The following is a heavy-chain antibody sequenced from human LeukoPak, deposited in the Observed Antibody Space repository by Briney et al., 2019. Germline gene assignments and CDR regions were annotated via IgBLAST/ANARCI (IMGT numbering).Heavy chain of an antibody. Sequence: GSSVKVSCKASVGTFSSYAISWVRQAPGQGLEWMGGIIPIFGTANYAQKFQGRVAITADESTSTAYMELSSLRSEDTAVYYCARGLRLVGATPVDYWGQGTLVTVSS. J-gene: IGHJ4*02. CDR3: ARGLRLVGATPVDY. CDR2: IIPIFGTA. D-gene: IGHD1-26*01. CDR1: VGTFSSYA. V-gene: IGHV1-69*01.